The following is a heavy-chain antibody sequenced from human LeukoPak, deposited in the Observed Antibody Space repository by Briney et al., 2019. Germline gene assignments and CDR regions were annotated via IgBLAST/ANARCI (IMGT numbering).Heavy chain of an antibody. CDR1: GGSISSYY. V-gene: IGHV4-59*01. CDR2: IYYSGST. CDR3: ARGERKYSYGQEVNWFDP. D-gene: IGHD5-18*01. Sequence: PSETLSLTCTVSGGSISSYYWSWIRQPPGKGLEWIGYIYYSGSTNYNPSLKSRVTIPVDTSKNQFSLKLSSVTAADTAVYYCARGERKYSYGQEVNWFDPWGQGTLVTVSS. J-gene: IGHJ5*02.